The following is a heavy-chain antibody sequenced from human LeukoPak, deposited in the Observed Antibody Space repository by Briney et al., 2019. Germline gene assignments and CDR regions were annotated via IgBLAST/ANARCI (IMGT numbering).Heavy chain of an antibody. Sequence: PGGSLRLSCAGSGFKFSNYAMSWVRQVPGKGLEWLSAITGGGRTTRYADSVKGRFTISRDNSKNTLYLQMNGLRVEDTAIYYCAKDRSNAYDYYYVDVWGKGTTVTVSS. CDR2: ITGGGRTT. J-gene: IGHJ6*03. D-gene: IGHD2-21*01. CDR1: GFKFSNYA. CDR3: AKDRSNAYDYYYVDV. V-gene: IGHV3-23*01.